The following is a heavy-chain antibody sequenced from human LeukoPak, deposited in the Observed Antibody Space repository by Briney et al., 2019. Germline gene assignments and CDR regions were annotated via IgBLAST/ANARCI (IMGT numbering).Heavy chain of an antibody. CDR1: GFTFSSYA. CDR3: AKCLYSGNYFDAFDI. V-gene: IGHV3-23*01. CDR2: ISGSGSNT. Sequence: PGGSLRLSCAACGFTFSSYAMSWVRQTPGKGLEWVSFISGSGSNTYYADSVKGRFTISRDNFKNTLYLQMNSLRAEDTAIYYCAKCLYSGNYFDAFDIWGQGTMVTVSS. D-gene: IGHD1-26*01. J-gene: IGHJ3*02.